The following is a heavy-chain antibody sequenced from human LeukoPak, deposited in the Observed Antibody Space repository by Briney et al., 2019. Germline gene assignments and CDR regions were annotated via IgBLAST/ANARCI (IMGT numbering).Heavy chain of an antibody. CDR1: GFTFSSYA. J-gene: IGHJ4*02. Sequence: GGSLRLSCAASGFTFSSYAMSWVRQAPGKGLEWVSAISGSGGSTYYADSVKGRFTISRDNSKNTLYLQMNSLRAEDTAVYYCAKDWAGYCSSTSCYIFDYWGQGTLVTVSS. CDR2: ISGSGGST. D-gene: IGHD2-2*01. CDR3: AKDWAGYCSSTSCYIFDY. V-gene: IGHV3-23*01.